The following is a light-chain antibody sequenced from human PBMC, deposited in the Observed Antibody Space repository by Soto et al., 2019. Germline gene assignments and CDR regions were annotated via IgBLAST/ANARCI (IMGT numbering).Light chain of an antibody. V-gene: IGKV1-5*01. J-gene: IGKJ1*01. CDR2: DAS. CDR1: QSISNW. CDR3: QRYDSYSPGGT. Sequence: DIQMTQSPSTLSASIGDRVTLTCRASQSISNWLAWYQQKTGKAPKLLIYDASKLPSGVPSRFSGSGSGTDFTLTISSMKLDDFSTDFCQRYDSYSPGGTFGQGTKVEIK.